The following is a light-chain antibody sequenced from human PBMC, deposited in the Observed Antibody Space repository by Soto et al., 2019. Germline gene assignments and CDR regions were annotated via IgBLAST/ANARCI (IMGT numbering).Light chain of an antibody. J-gene: IGKJ1*01. CDR3: QQYGSSRMS. Sequence: EIVLTQSPGTLSLSPGERATLSCRASQSVSSSYLAWYLQKPGQAPRLLIYGASSRATGIPDRVSGSGSGTVFTLTIRRLEPEDFAVYYCQQYGSSRMSFDQGNKVETK. V-gene: IGKV3-20*01. CDR1: QSVSSSY. CDR2: GAS.